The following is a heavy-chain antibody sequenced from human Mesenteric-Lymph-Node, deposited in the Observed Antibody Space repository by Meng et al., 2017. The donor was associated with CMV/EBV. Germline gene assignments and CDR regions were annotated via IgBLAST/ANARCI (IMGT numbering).Heavy chain of an antibody. D-gene: IGHD3-3*01. Sequence: GESLKISCAASGFTFNSYAMNWVRQSPGKGLEWVSVISGNGGSAHYADSVKGHFTISRDNSKNTLYLQMNSLRAEDTAVYYCARDYYDFWSGYYQYGMDVWGQGTTVTVSS. J-gene: IGHJ6*02. CDR1: GFTFNSYA. CDR3: ARDYYDFWSGYYQYGMDV. V-gene: IGHV3-23*01. CDR2: ISGNGGSA.